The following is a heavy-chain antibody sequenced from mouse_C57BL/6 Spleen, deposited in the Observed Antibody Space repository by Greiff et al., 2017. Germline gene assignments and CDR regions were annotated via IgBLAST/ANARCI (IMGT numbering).Heavy chain of an antibody. CDR1: GYTFTSYG. Sequence: QVQLQQSGAELARPGASVKLSCKASGYTFTSYGISWVKQRTGQGLEWIGEIYPRSGITYYNEMFKGKATLTADKSSSTAYMELRSLTSEDAADYFCARVETARATDYWGQGTTLTGSS. D-gene: IGHD3-2*01. CDR3: ARVETARATDY. CDR2: IYPRSGIT. V-gene: IGHV1-81*01. J-gene: IGHJ2*01.